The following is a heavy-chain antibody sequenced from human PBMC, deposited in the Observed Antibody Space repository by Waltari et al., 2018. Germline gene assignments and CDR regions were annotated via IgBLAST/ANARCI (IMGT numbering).Heavy chain of an antibody. CDR2: IYYSGDT. V-gene: IGHV4-39*07. CDR3: ARVTSEFRSPYFYFDL. CDR1: GDSIISTYYY. J-gene: IGHJ2*01. Sequence: QLQLQESGPGLVKPSETVSLTCSVSGDSIISTYYYWGWIRQPPRTGLEWIGSIYYSGDTFYSPSLSSRVTISVDTSKNQFSLKLTSVTAADTALYYCARVTSEFRSPYFYFDLWGRGTLVTVSA.